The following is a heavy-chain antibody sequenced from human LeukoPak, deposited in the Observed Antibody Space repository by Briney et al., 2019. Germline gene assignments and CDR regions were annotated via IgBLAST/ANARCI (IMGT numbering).Heavy chain of an antibody. Sequence: GGSLRLSCAASGFTLSSYGMSWVRQAPGKGLEWVSAISGSGGSTYYADSVKGRFTISRDNSKNTLYLQMNSLRAEDTAVYYCAKTEWDIVVVSAALFDYWGQGTLVTVSS. V-gene: IGHV3-23*01. CDR3: AKTEWDIVVVSAALFDY. J-gene: IGHJ4*02. CDR2: ISGSGGST. CDR1: GFTLSSYG. D-gene: IGHD2-2*01.